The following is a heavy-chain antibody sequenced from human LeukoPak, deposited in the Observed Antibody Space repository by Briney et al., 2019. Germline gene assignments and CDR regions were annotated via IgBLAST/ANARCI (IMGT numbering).Heavy chain of an antibody. Sequence: PGGSLRLSWVASGFTFSTYWMSWVRQAPGKGLEWVANIKQDGSKNYYVESVKGRFTISRDNAKNSLYLQMNSLRVEDTAVYYCARQWLVGVLYWGQGTLVTVSS. V-gene: IGHV3-7*01. D-gene: IGHD6-19*01. CDR3: ARQWLVGVLY. CDR2: IKQDGSKN. CDR1: GFTFSTYW. J-gene: IGHJ4*02.